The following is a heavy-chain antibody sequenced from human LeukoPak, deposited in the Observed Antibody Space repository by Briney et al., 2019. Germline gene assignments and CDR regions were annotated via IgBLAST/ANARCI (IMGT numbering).Heavy chain of an antibody. J-gene: IGHJ4*02. CDR3: AREIGYYYGSGSPSPYFDY. Sequence: GGSLRLSCAASGFTFSSYAMHWVRQAPGKGLEWVPNIKQDGSEKYYVDSVKGRFTISRDNAKNSLYLQMNSLRAEDTAVYYCAREIGYYYGSGSPSPYFDYWGQGTLVTVSS. V-gene: IGHV3-7*01. CDR2: IKQDGSEK. CDR1: GFTFSSYA. D-gene: IGHD3-10*01.